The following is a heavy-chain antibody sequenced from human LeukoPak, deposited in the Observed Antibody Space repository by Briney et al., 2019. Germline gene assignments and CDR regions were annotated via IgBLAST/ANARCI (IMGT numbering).Heavy chain of an antibody. D-gene: IGHD2-2*01. CDR3: ARDFGSSALGVY. CDR1: GYTFTGYY. CDR2: INPNSGGT. Sequence: VASVKVSCKASGYTFTGYYMHWVRQAPGQGLEWMGWINPNSGGTNYAQKFQGRVTMTRDTSISTAYMELSRLRPDDTAVYYCARDFGSSALGVYWGQGTLVTVSS. J-gene: IGHJ4*02. V-gene: IGHV1-2*02.